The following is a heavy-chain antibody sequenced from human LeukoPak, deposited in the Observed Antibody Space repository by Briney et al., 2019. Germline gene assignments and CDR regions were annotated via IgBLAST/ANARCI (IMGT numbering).Heavy chain of an antibody. CDR1: GGSFSGYY. Sequence: SETLSLTCAVSGGSFSGYYWSWIRQPPGKGLEWIGEINHSGSTDYNPSLKSRVTISVDTSKNLFSLKLSSVTAEDTAVYYCARRPTAMVRGVIITYSYGMDVWGKGTTVTVSS. CDR3: ARRPTAMVRGVIITYSYGMDV. CDR2: INHSGST. D-gene: IGHD3-10*01. V-gene: IGHV4-34*01. J-gene: IGHJ6*04.